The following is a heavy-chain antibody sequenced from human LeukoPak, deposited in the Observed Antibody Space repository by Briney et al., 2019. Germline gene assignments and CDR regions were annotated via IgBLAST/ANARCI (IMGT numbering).Heavy chain of an antibody. CDR1: GFTFSSYS. D-gene: IGHD3-10*01. CDR3: AKSRYYYGSGSSDY. CDR2: ISSSSSYI. V-gene: IGHV3-21*01. Sequence: PGGSLRLSCAASGFTFSSYSMNWARQAPGKGLEWVSSISSSSSYIYYADSVKGRFTISRDNSKNTLYLQMDSLRAEDTAVYYCAKSRYYYGSGSSDYWGQGTLVTVSS. J-gene: IGHJ4*02.